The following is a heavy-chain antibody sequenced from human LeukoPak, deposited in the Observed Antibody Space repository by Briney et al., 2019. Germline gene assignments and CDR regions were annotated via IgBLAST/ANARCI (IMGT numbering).Heavy chain of an antibody. CDR3: ARDGVTTLFDY. CDR2: ISSSSSYI. V-gene: IGHV3-21*01. J-gene: IGHJ4*02. Sequence: GGSLRLSCAASGFTFSSYSMNWVRQAPGKGLEWVSSISSSSSYIYYADSVKGRFTISRDNAKNSLYLQMNSLRTEDTAVYYCARDGVTTLFDYWGQGTLVTVSS. D-gene: IGHD3-3*01. CDR1: GFTFSSYS.